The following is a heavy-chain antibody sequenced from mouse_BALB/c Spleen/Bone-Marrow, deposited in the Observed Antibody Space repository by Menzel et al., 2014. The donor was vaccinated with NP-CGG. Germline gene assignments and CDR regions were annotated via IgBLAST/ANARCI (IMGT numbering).Heavy chain of an antibody. D-gene: IGHD1-1*01. CDR1: GYTFTSYY. Sequence: QVQLKQSGAELVKPGASVKLSCKASGYTFTSYYMFWVKRRPGQGLEWIGEINPSNVDTNFNEKFKSKATLAVDKSSNTAYMQPSSLTSEDSAVYYCSRGYYGSTYYYAMDYWGQGTSVTVSS. V-gene: IGHV1S81*02. J-gene: IGHJ4*01. CDR2: INPSNVDT. CDR3: SRGYYGSTYYYAMDY.